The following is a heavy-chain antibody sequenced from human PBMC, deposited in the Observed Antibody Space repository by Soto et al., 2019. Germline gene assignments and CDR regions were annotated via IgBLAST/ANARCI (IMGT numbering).Heavy chain of an antibody. Sequence: QVQLQESGPGLVKPSQTLSLTCTVSSGSISSGDYYWSWIRQPPGKGLEWIWYIYYSGSTYYNPSLKSRVTISVDTSKSQFSLKLSSVTAADTAVYYCARVRASEDSFDPWGQGTLVTVSS. CDR1: SGSISSGDYY. V-gene: IGHV4-30-4*01. D-gene: IGHD6-19*01. CDR3: ARVRASEDSFDP. J-gene: IGHJ5*02. CDR2: IYYSGST.